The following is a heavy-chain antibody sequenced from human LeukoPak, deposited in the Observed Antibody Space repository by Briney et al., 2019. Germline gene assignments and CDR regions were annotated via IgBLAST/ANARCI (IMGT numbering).Heavy chain of an antibody. J-gene: IGHJ4*02. CDR2: INHSGST. CDR1: GGSFSGYY. Sequence: PSETLSLTCAVYGGSFSGYYWSWFRQPPGKGLEWIGEINHSGSTNYNPSLKSRVTISVDTSKNQFSLKLSSVTAADTAVYYCARGEAGYNDYWGQGTLVTVSS. V-gene: IGHV4-34*01. CDR3: ARGEAGYNDY. D-gene: IGHD5-24*01.